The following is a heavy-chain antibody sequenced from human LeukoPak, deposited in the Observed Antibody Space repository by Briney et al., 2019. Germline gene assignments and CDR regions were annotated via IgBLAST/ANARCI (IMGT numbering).Heavy chain of an antibody. CDR2: ISSSSSTI. Sequence: GGSLRLSCAASGFTFNAHYMTWVRQAPGKGLEWVSYISSSSSTIYYADSVKGRFTISRDNAKNSLYLQMNSLRAEDTAVYYCECSGNYWGQGTLVTVSS. J-gene: IGHJ4*02. V-gene: IGHV3-48*01. D-gene: IGHD3-10*02. CDR3: ECSGNY. CDR1: GFTFNAHY.